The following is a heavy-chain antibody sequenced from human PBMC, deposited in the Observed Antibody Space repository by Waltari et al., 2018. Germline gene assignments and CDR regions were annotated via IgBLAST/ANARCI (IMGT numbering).Heavy chain of an antibody. D-gene: IGHD3-10*01. V-gene: IGHV3-53*01. Sequence: EVQLVESGGGLIKPGGSLRLSCAASGSTVSTNYMSWVGQAPGKGLEWVSVIYSGGSTYYADSVKGRFTISRDNSKNTLYLQMNSLRAEDTAVYYCARDGFRERSAFDIWGQGTMVTVSS. J-gene: IGHJ3*02. CDR3: ARDGFRERSAFDI. CDR2: IYSGGST. CDR1: GSTVSTNY.